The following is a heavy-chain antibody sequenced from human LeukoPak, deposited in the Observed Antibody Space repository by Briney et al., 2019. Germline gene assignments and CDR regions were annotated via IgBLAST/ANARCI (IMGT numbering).Heavy chain of an antibody. J-gene: IGHJ4*02. D-gene: IGHD6-6*01. V-gene: IGHV4-59*01. CDR2: IYYSGST. CDR1: GGSISSYY. Sequence: SETLSLTCTVSGGSISSYYWSWIRQPPGKGLEWIGYIYYSGSTNYNPSLKSRVTISVDTSKNQFSLKLSSVTAADTAVYYCARGAHSSSYFDYWGQGTLVTVSS. CDR3: ARGAHSSSYFDY.